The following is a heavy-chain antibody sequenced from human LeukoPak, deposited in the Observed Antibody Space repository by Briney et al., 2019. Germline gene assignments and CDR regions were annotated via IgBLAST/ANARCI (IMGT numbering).Heavy chain of an antibody. V-gene: IGHV3-33*01. Sequence: GGSLRLSCATSGFTFSDYGIHWVRQAPGKGLEWEAVIWSDGSHKYYADSVKGRFTISRENSKNTLYLQMNSLRVEDTAVYYCVRASGSFDYWGQGTLVTVSS. CDR2: IWSDGSHK. D-gene: IGHD3-10*01. CDR3: VRASGSFDY. CDR1: GFTFSDYG. J-gene: IGHJ4*02.